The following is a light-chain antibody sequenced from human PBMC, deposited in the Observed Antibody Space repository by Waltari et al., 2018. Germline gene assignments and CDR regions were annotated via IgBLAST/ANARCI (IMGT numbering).Light chain of an antibody. Sequence: DIQMTQSQSSLSASVGDRVTTTCRASQGISNYLAWYQQKPGKVPKLLIYAASTLQSGVPSRFSGSGSGTDFTLTISSLQPEDVATYYCQKYNSAPHTFGGGTKVEIK. J-gene: IGKJ4*01. CDR1: QGISNY. V-gene: IGKV1-27*01. CDR3: QKYNSAPHT. CDR2: AAS.